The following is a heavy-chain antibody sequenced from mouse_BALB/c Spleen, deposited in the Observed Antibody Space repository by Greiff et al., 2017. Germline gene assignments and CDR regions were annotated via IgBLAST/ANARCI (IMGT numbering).Heavy chain of an antibody. D-gene: IGHD4-1*01. CDR1: GYTFTSYW. V-gene: IGHV1-69*02. J-gene: IGHJ2*01. CDR3: ARGELGRLNY. CDR2: IDPSDSET. Sequence: QVQLQQPGAELVKPGAPVKLSCKASGYTFTSYWMNWVKQRPGRGLEWIGRIDPSDSETHYNQKFKDKATLTVDKSSSTAYIQLSSLTSEDSAVYYCARGELGRLNYWGQGTTRTVSS.